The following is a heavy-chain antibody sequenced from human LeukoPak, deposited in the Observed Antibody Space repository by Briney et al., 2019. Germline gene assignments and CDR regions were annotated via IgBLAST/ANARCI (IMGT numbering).Heavy chain of an antibody. D-gene: IGHD3-16*01. CDR1: GFTFSNAW. V-gene: IGHV3-15*01. CDR2: IKSKTDGGTT. CDR3: TTGSTCPLLGGVSCTMYDY. J-gene: IGHJ4*02. Sequence: GGSLRLSCAASGFTFSNAWMSWVRQAPGKGLEWVGRIKSKTDGGTTDYAAPVKGRFTISRDDSKNTLYLQMNSLKTEDTAVYYCTTGSTCPLLGGVSCTMYDYWGQGTLVTVSS.